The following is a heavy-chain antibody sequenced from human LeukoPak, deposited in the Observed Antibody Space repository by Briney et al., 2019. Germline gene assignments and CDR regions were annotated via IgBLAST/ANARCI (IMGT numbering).Heavy chain of an antibody. CDR3: ARRGTYFGGFDY. D-gene: IGHD1-26*01. CDR2: ISDKGDST. Sequence: PGGSLRLSCAASGFTFIYRDMTWVRQAPGKGLEWVSAISDKGDSTYYADSVKGRFTISRDNSKNTLYLQMSSLRADDTAVYYCARRGTYFGGFDYWGQGTLVTVSS. CDR1: GFTFIYRD. J-gene: IGHJ4*02. V-gene: IGHV3-23*01.